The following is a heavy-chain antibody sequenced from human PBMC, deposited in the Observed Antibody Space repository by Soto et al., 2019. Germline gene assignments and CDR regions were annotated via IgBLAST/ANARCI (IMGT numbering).Heavy chain of an antibody. CDR3: AGGIAARPLGY. Sequence: SETRSVTCAVWGGCICRCASFWSWIRQPPGKGLEWIGYIYHSGSTYYNPSLKSRVTISVDRSKNQFSLKLSSVTAADTAVYYCAGGIAARPLGYWGQGTLVTVSS. D-gene: IGHD6-6*01. CDR2: IYHSGST. CDR1: GGCICRCASF. V-gene: IGHV4-30-2*01. J-gene: IGHJ4*02.